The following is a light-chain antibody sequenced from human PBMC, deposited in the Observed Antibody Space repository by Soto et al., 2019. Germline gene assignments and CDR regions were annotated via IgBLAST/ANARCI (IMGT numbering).Light chain of an antibody. J-gene: IGKJ1*01. CDR3: QQYKNGWT. CDR1: QSVSSN. CDR2: GAS. V-gene: IGKV3-15*01. Sequence: EIVMTQPPATLSVSPGETATLSCRASQSVSSNLAWYQQKPGQAPRLLIYGASTRATGIPAKFSGGGSGTEFTLTISSLQSEDFAIYYCQQYKNGWTFGQGTKVDIK.